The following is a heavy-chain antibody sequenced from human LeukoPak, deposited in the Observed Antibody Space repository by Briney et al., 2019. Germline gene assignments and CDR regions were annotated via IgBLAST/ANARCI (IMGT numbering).Heavy chain of an antibody. J-gene: IGHJ4*02. CDR1: GGSISSYY. D-gene: IGHD6-13*01. V-gene: IGHV4-59*08. CDR3: ARHQGSSWTFDY. CDR2: IYYSGST. Sequence: SETLSLTCTVSGGSISSYYWSWIRQPPGKGLEWIGYIYYSGSTNYNPTLKSRVTIPVDTSKNQFSLKLSSVTAADTAVYYCARHQGSSWTFDYWGQGTLVTVSS.